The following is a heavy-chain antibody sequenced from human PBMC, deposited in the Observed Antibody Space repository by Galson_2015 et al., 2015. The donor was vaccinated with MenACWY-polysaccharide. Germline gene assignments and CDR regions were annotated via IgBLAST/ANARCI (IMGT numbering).Heavy chain of an antibody. J-gene: IGHJ3*02. Sequence: SLRLSCAASGSRFSHSGMHWVRQAPGKGLEWVAVIQYDGSKIVYADSVKGRFTISRDNSKNTLFLEMNSLGAEDTAVYYCAREGRRIVFHACDTWGQGTMVTVSS. CDR3: AREGRRIVFHACDT. CDR2: IQYDGSKI. V-gene: IGHV3-33*01. D-gene: IGHD2-15*01. CDR1: GSRFSHSG.